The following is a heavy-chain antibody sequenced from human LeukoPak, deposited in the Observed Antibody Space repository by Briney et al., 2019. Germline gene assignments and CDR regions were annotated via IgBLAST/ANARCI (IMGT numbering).Heavy chain of an antibody. V-gene: IGHV3-48*04. Sequence: TGGSLRLSCAASGFSFSGHAMNWVRQAPGKELEWIAYISSSSSSISYADSVNGRFTISRDNGKKSLYLQMNSLRAEDTAVYYCAKNLADFWSGYVYWGQGTLVTVSS. CDR2: ISSSSSSI. J-gene: IGHJ4*02. CDR1: GFSFSGHA. CDR3: AKNLADFWSGYVY. D-gene: IGHD3-3*01.